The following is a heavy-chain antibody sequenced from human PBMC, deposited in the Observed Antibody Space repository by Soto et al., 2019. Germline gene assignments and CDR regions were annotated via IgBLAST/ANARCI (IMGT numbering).Heavy chain of an antibody. CDR3: ARADYYDSSGYNDY. Sequence: GAPVEVTCKAAGYTLTSYCSSWVQQAPGQGLEWMGWISAYNGNTNYAQKLQGRVTMTTDTSTSTAYMELRSLRSDDTAVYYCARADYYDSSGYNDYWGQGTLVTVSS. J-gene: IGHJ4*02. CDR1: GYTLTSYC. V-gene: IGHV1-18*01. CDR2: ISAYNGNT. D-gene: IGHD3-22*01.